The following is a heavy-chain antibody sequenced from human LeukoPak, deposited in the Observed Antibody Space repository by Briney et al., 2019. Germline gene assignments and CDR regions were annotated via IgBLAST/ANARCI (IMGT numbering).Heavy chain of an antibody. Sequence: PSETLSLTCTVSGGSISSFYWSWIRQPAGKGLEWIGRIYSDGGTNYNPSLKSRVTMSVDTSKKQFSLKLSSVTTADTAVYYCARLIGLGEVSPYFDSWGQGRLVTVSS. D-gene: IGHD3-16*02. V-gene: IGHV4-4*07. CDR1: GGSISSFY. CDR3: ARLIGLGEVSPYFDS. J-gene: IGHJ4*02. CDR2: IYSDGGT.